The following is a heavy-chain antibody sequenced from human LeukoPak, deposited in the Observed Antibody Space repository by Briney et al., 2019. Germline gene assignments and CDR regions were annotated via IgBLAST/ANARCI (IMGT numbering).Heavy chain of an antibody. D-gene: IGHD1-26*01. CDR1: GFTFSTSW. CDR3: ARDAGWGYYDL. V-gene: IGHV3-7*01. Sequence: GGSLRLSCVASGFTFSTSWVTWVRQAPGTGLEWVANIDKHGNGKYYVDSVRGRFAISRDYASNSVFLQMDSLRAEDTSVYYCARDAGWGYYDLWGQGTPVTVSS. CDR2: IDKHGNGK. J-gene: IGHJ4*02.